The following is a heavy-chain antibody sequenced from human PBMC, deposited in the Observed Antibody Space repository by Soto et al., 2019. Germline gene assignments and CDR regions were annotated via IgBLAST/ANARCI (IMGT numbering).Heavy chain of an antibody. J-gene: IGHJ6*02. CDR2: IWYDGSNK. CDR3: ARNNYVQYYYYYCMDV. V-gene: IGHV3-33*01. D-gene: IGHD1-1*01. CDR1: GFTFSSYG. Sequence: PGGSLRLSCAASGFTFSSYGMHWVRQAPGKGLEWVAVIWYDGSNKYYADSVKGRFTISRDNSKNTLYLQMNSLRAEDTAVYYCARNNYVQYYYYYCMDVWGQGTTVTVSS.